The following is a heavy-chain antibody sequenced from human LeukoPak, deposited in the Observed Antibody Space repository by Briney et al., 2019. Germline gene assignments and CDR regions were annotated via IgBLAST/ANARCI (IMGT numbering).Heavy chain of an antibody. J-gene: IGHJ4*02. CDR3: AREIRLTIPGEGYFHY. CDR1: GYSISSGYY. Sequence: PSETLSLTCAVSGYSISSGYYWGWIRPPPGKGLEWIGIIYHCRSHYYNPSLKSRLTISLDTSKNQFSLKLSSVTASDTAVYYCAREIRLTIPGEGYFHYWGQGTLVTVSS. D-gene: IGHD3-3*01. V-gene: IGHV4-38-2*02. CDR2: IYHCRSH.